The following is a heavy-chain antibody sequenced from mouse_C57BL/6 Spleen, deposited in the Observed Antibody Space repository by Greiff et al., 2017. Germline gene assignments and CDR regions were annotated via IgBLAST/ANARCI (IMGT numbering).Heavy chain of an antibody. D-gene: IGHD1-2*01. J-gene: IGHJ1*03. V-gene: IGHV1-69*01. CDR1: GYTFTSYW. Sequence: QVQLQQPGAELVMPGASVKLSCKASGYTFTSYWMHWVKQRPGQGLEWIGEIDPSDSYTNYNQKFKGKSTLTVDKSSSTAYMQLSSRTSEDSAVYYCARGGTTAWYFDVWGTGTTVTVSS. CDR2: IDPSDSYT. CDR3: ARGGTTAWYFDV.